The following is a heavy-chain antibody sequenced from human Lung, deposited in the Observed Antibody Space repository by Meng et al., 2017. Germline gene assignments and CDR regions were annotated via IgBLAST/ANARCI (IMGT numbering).Heavy chain of an antibody. CDR1: GFSFTDAW. CDR2: IKSNSDGGTT. Sequence: DVQLAGSGGGWVKPGGSLSLSCVASGFSFTDAWMSWVRQAPGKGLEWVGRIKSNSDGGTTDYAAPVKGRFTISRDDSKNTLYLQMNSLITEDTAVYFCATGAAAADHWGQGTLVTVSS. V-gene: IGHV3-15*01. CDR3: ATGAAAADH. J-gene: IGHJ4*02. D-gene: IGHD6-13*01.